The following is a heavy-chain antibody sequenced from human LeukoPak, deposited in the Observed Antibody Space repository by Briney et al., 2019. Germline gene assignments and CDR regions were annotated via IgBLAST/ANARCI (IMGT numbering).Heavy chain of an antibody. CDR2: ILYDGSNK. V-gene: IGHV3-30*02. CDR3: AREGGSGWYSGWFDP. Sequence: GGSLRLSCAASGFTFSSYGMHWVRQAPGKGLEWVAFILYDGSNKYYADSVKGRFTISRDNSKNTLYLHVNSLRPEDTAVYYCAREGGSGWYSGWFDPWGQGTLVTVSS. CDR1: GFTFSSYG. J-gene: IGHJ5*02. D-gene: IGHD6-19*01.